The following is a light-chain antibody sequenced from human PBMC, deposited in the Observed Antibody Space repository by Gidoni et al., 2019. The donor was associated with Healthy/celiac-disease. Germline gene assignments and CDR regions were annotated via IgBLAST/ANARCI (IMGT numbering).Light chain of an antibody. CDR2: AAS. Sequence: IQMTQSPSSLSSSVGDRVTIPCRASQSISSYLNWYQQKPGKATKLLIYAASRLQSGVPSSFSGSACGTDVTLTSSSLQPEDFANYYCQQGYRTPYTFGQGTKLEIK. CDR1: QSISSY. V-gene: IGKV1-39*01. CDR3: QQGYRTPYT. J-gene: IGKJ2*01.